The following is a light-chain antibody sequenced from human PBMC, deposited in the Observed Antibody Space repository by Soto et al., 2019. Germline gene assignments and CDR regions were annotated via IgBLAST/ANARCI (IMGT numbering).Light chain of an antibody. J-gene: IGLJ1*01. CDR2: DTS. CDR1: TGAVTSGHY. CDR3: LRSDSGAYV. V-gene: IGLV7-46*01. Sequence: QTVVTQEPSLTGSPGGTVTLTCGSSTGAVTSGHYPYWFQQKPGRAPRALIYDTSNKHSWTPAGFSGALLGGKAALTLSGAQPEDQYEDFCLRSDSGAYVFGTGTKVTVL.